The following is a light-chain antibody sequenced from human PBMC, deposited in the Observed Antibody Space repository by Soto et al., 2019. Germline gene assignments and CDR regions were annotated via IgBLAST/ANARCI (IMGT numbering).Light chain of an antibody. CDR1: NSDIGAYVF. CDR3: SAYTTNSTVI. J-gene: IGLJ2*01. CDR2: EVS. Sequence: QSALTQPASVSGSPGQSITISCTGTNSDIGAYVFVSWYQQHPGKAPKLMIYEVSNRPSGVSNRFSGSKSGNTASLTISGLQAEDESDYYCSAYTTNSTVIFGGGTQLTVL. V-gene: IGLV2-14*01.